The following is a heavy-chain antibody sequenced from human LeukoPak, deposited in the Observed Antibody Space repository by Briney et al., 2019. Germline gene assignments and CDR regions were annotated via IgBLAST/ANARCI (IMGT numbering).Heavy chain of an antibody. CDR3: ASWAFRVSSSRDY. CDR2: IYTSGST. Sequence: SETLSLTCTVSGGSISSGSYYWSWIRQPAGKGLEWIGRIYTSGSTNYNPSLKSRVTISVDTSKNQFSLKLSSVTAADTAVYYCASWAFRVSSSRDYWGQGTLVTVSS. CDR1: GGSISSGSYY. J-gene: IGHJ4*02. V-gene: IGHV4-61*02. D-gene: IGHD6-6*01.